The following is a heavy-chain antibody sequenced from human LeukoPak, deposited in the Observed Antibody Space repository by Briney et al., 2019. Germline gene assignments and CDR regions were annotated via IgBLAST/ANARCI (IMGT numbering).Heavy chain of an antibody. CDR2: IYYSGST. V-gene: IGHV4-59*01. CDR1: GGPISSYY. J-gene: IGHJ6*02. CDR3: AGGYSSGWYLYGYYYGMDV. D-gene: IGHD6-19*01. Sequence: SSETLSLTCTVSGGPISSYYWSWIRQPPGKGLEWIGYIYYSGSTNYNPSLKSRVTISVDTSKNQFSLKLSSVTAADTAVYYCAGGYSSGWYLYGYYYGMDVWGQGTTVTVSS.